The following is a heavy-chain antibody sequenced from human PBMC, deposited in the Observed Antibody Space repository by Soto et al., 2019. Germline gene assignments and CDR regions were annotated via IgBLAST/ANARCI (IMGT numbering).Heavy chain of an antibody. CDR1: GGSISSYY. D-gene: IGHD2-2*01. CDR3: ARDDCSSTSCYGYDWFDP. J-gene: IGHJ5*02. Sequence: SETLSVTCTVSGGSISSYYWSWIRQPPGKGLEWIGYIYYSGSTNYNPSLKSRVTISVDTSKNQFSLKLSSVTAADTAVYYCARDDCSSTSCYGYDWFDPWGQGTLVTVSS. CDR2: IYYSGST. V-gene: IGHV4-59*01.